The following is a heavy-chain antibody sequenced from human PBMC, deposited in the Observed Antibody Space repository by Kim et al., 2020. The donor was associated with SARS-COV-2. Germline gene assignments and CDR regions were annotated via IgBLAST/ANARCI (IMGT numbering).Heavy chain of an antibody. Sequence: GGSLRLSCAASGFTFSSYAMSWVRQAPGKGLEWVSAISGSGGSTYYADSVKGRFTISRDNSKNTLYLQMNSLRAEDTAVYYCAKPARSIVGAVMGVDPWGQGTLVTVSS. J-gene: IGHJ5*02. D-gene: IGHD1-26*01. CDR2: ISGSGGST. CDR3: AKPARSIVGAVMGVDP. CDR1: GFTFSSYA. V-gene: IGHV3-23*01.